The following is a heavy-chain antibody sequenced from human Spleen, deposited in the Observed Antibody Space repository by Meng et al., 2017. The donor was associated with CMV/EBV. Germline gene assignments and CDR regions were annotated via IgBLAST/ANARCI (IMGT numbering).Heavy chain of an antibody. CDR2: ISYDGSNK. V-gene: IGHV3-30*04. D-gene: IGHD4-11*01. J-gene: IGHJ4*02. Sequence: GFTFNSYSMNWVRQAPGKGLEWLAVISYDGSNKYYAGSVRGRFTISRDNSKNTLYLQMNGLRVEDTAVYYCARDSGDYSDYVYYFEYWGQGTLVTVSS. CDR3: ARDSGDYSDYVYYFEY. CDR1: GFTFNSYS.